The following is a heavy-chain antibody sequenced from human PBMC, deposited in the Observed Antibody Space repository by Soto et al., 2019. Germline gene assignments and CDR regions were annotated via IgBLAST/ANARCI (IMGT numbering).Heavy chain of an antibody. CDR2: IYHSGST. J-gene: IGHJ5*02. D-gene: IGHD3-3*01. CDR3: ARGCYDFWRGEGWFDP. CDR1: GGSISSGGYS. Sequence: SETLSLTCAVSGGSISSGGYSWSWIRQPPGKGLEWIGYIYHSGSTYYNPSLKSRVTISVDRSKNQFSLKLSSVTAAETAVYYCARGCYDFWRGEGWFDPWGQGTLVTVSS. V-gene: IGHV4-30-2*01.